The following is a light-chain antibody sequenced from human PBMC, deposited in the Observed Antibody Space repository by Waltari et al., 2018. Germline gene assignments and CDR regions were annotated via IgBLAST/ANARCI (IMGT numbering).Light chain of an antibody. CDR3: QHYVSYSVA. Sequence: DIQMTQSPSTLSAFVGDRVTITCRASQSVDTWLAWYQQKPGKAPKLLISKASNLRSGFPSRFSGSGFGTEFTLTISSLQPDDVATYYCQHYVSYSVAFGGGTKVELK. CDR2: KAS. V-gene: IGKV1-5*03. CDR1: QSVDTW. J-gene: IGKJ4*01.